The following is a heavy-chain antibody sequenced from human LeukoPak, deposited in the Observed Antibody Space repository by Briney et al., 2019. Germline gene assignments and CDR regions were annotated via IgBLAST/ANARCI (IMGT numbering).Heavy chain of an antibody. CDR2: MNPNSGNT. CDR1: GYTFTSYD. D-gene: IGHD1-26*01. CDR3: ARALSRSWERLYYFDY. J-gene: IGHJ4*02. V-gene: IGHV1-8*01. Sequence: ASVKVSCKASGYTFTSYDINWVRQAPGQGLEWIGWMNPNSGNTGYAQKFQGRVTMTRNTSISTAYMEVSSLRSEDTAVYYCARALSRSWERLYYFDYWGQGTLVTVSS.